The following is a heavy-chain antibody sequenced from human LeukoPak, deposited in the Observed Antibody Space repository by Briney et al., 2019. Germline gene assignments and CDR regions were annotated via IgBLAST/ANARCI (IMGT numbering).Heavy chain of an antibody. V-gene: IGHV1-2*02. J-gene: IGHJ4*02. CDR1: GYTFSGFN. D-gene: IGHD2-21*01. CDR3: ARGGDDCGLYFAY. Sequence: GASVKVSCKASGYTFSGFNIHWVRQAPGQGLEWMAWINPQSGATNYAQKFQGRVTMTRDMSNYTVYMEVTSLRSDDTAVYYCARGGDDCGLYFAYWGQGTLVTVSS. CDR2: INPQSGAT.